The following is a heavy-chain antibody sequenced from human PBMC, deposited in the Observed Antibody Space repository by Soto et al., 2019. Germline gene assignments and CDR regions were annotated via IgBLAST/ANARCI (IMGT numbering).Heavy chain of an antibody. CDR2: ISWNSVAI. D-gene: IGHD2-8*02. CDR3: AKATRLTDTGSD. Sequence: EVQLVESGGGLVQPGRSLRLSCAASGFTFDDYALHWVRQVPGKGLEWVSGISWNSVAIHYADSVKGRLTISRDNAKNSLYLQMNNLRGEDTALYYCAKATRLTDTGSDWGQGTLVTVSS. J-gene: IGHJ4*02. V-gene: IGHV3-9*01. CDR1: GFTFDDYA.